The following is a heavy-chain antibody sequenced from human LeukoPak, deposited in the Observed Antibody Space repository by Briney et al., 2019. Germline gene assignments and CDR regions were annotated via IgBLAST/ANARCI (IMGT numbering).Heavy chain of an antibody. Sequence: SETLSLTCTVSGDFISNFYWSWMRQPAGKGLEWIGRVHNTGSTRYNPSLRTRITMSVDTSKTQVSLNLTSVTAADTAVYYCARGYCTGGRCQYFDYWGQGILVTVSS. CDR3: ARGYCTGGRCQYFDY. V-gene: IGHV4-4*07. J-gene: IGHJ4*02. D-gene: IGHD2-15*01. CDR2: VHNTGST. CDR1: GDFISNFY.